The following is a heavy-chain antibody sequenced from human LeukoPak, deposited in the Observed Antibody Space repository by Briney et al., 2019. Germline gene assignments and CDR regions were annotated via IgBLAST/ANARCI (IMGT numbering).Heavy chain of an antibody. CDR2: ISGSGTTM. CDR3: ARDRFDYALDY. V-gene: IGHV3-48*03. Sequence: GGSLRLSCAASGFMFFSHSMNWVRQAPGKGLEWVSYISGSGTTMYYADSVKGRFTISRDNAKNSVFLQMNSLRADDTAVYCCARDRFDYALDYWGQGALVTVSS. CDR1: GFMFFSHS. D-gene: IGHD4-17*01. J-gene: IGHJ4*02.